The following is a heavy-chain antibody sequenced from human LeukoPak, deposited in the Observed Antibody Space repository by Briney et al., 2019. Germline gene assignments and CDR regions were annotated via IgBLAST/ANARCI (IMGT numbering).Heavy chain of an antibody. CDR3: ARDSWDRGRGFDY. V-gene: IGHV6-1*01. Sequence: SQTLSLTCAISGDSVSSKSATWNWIRHSPSRGLEWLGKTYYRSKWYNDSAVSVTSRITISPDTSKNQFSLQLNSVTPEDTAVYYCARDSWDRGRGFDYWGQGTLVTVSS. CDR1: GDSVSSKSAT. D-gene: IGHD1-26*01. J-gene: IGHJ4*02. CDR2: TYYRSKWYN.